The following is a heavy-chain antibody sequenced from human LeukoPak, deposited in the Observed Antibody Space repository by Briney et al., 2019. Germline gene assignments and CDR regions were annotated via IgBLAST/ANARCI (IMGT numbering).Heavy chain of an antibody. CDR2: IFGNGDTT. CDR3: AKRNTMVRGGPCFDY. CDR1: GFSFGSYA. Sequence: GGSLRLSCAASGFSFGSYAMNWVRQAPGKGLEWVSIIFGNGDTTYYADSVKGRFTVSRDNSKDTLYLQMNDLRPDDTAIYYCAKRNTMVRGGPCFDYWGQGLLVTVSS. D-gene: IGHD3-10*01. J-gene: IGHJ4*02. V-gene: IGHV3-23*01.